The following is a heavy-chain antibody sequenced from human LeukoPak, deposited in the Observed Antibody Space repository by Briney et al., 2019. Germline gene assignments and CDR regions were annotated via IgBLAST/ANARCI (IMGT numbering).Heavy chain of an antibody. J-gene: IGHJ4*02. CDR1: GYTFTSYY. Sequence: GASVKVSCKASGYTFTSYYMHWVRQAPGQGLEWMGIINPSGGSTSYAQKFQGRVTMTRDMSTSTVYMELSSLRSEDTAVYYCARDLRLWDLDFWGQGTLVTVSS. V-gene: IGHV1-46*01. D-gene: IGHD5-18*01. CDR2: INPSGGST. CDR3: ARDLRLWDLDF.